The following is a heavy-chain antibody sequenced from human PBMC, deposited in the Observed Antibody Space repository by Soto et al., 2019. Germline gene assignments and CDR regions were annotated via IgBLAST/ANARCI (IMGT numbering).Heavy chain of an antibody. J-gene: IGHJ6*02. CDR3: TTGSVEGF. CDR2: VYTSAEGGAT. Sequence: EVQLVDSGGGLVKPGGSLRLSCEDSGFSVTNAWMNWVRQAPGKGLEWVGRVYTSAEGGATNYAAPVKGRFTISRDDSKNTVYLQMNSLMTEDTAVYYCTTGSVEGFWGQGTTVTGSS. V-gene: IGHV3-15*07. CDR1: GFSVTNAW. D-gene: IGHD2-15*01.